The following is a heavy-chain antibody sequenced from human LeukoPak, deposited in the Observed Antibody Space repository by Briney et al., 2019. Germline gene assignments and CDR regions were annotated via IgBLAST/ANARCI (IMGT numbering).Heavy chain of an antibody. CDR2: IYYSGST. J-gene: IGHJ3*02. V-gene: IGHV4-39*07. CDR1: GGSISSSSYY. CDR3: ARALNLYYYDTSVEPAFDI. Sequence: IPSETLSLTCTVPGGSISSSSYYWGWIRQPPGKGLEWIGSIYYSGSTYYNPSLKSRVTISVDTSKNQFSLKLSSVTAADTAVYYCARALNLYYYDTSVEPAFDIWGQGTMVTVSS. D-gene: IGHD3-22*01.